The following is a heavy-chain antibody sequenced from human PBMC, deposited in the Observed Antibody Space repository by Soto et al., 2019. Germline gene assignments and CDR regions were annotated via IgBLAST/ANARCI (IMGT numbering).Heavy chain of an antibody. D-gene: IGHD6-13*01. J-gene: IGHJ4*02. Sequence: QVQLQQWGAGLLKPSETLSLTCAVYGGSFSGYYWSWIRQPPGKGLEWIGEINHSGSTNYNPSLKSRVTISVDTSKNQFSLKLSSVTAAGTAVYYCARAQGRGSWYSYDYWGQGTLVTVSS. CDR2: INHSGST. CDR1: GGSFSGYY. CDR3: ARAQGRGSWYSYDY. V-gene: IGHV4-34*01.